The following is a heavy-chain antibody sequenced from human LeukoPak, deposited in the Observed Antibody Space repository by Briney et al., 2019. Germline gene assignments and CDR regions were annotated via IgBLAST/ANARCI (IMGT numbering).Heavy chain of an antibody. V-gene: IGHV4-34*01. Sequence: PSETLSLTCAVYGGSFSGYYWSWIRQPPGKGLEWIGEINHSGSTNYNPSLKSRVTISVDTSKNQFSLKLSSVTAADTAVYYCGGSSYYYDSSGYTDDAFDIWGQGTMVTVSS. CDR3: GGSSYYYDSSGYTDDAFDI. J-gene: IGHJ3*02. CDR2: INHSGST. CDR1: GGSFSGYY. D-gene: IGHD3-22*01.